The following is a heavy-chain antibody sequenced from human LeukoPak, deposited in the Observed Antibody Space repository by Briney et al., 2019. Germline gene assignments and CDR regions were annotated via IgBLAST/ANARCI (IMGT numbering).Heavy chain of an antibody. CDR1: GYSISNGYY. D-gene: IGHD2/OR15-2a*01. V-gene: IGHV4-38-2*02. Sequence: SETLSLTCTVSGYSISNGYYWGWIRQPPGKGLEWVGSIYHRGSTYYNPSLRSRVTISLDRSKKKFSLKLTSVTAADTAVYYCARTPKSTAYYYMDVWGKGTTVTISS. CDR3: ARTPKSTAYYYMDV. CDR2: IYHRGST. J-gene: IGHJ6*03.